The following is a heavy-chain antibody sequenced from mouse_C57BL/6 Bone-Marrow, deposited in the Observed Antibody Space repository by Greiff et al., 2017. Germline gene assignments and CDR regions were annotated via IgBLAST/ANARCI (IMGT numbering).Heavy chain of an antibody. D-gene: IGHD2-4*01. V-gene: IGHV14-4*01. Sequence: EVHLVESGAELVRPGASVKLSCTASGFNIKDDYMHWVKQRPEQGLEWIGWIDPENGDTEYASKFQGKATITADTSSNTAYLQLSSLTSEDTAVYYCTTIYYDYDGFAYWGQGTLVTVSA. J-gene: IGHJ3*01. CDR2: IDPENGDT. CDR3: TTIYYDYDGFAY. CDR1: GFNIKDDY.